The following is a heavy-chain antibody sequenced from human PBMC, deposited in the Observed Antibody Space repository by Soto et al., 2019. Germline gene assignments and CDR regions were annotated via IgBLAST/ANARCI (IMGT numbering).Heavy chain of an antibody. D-gene: IGHD3-10*01. CDR3: ASLINAAFDF. CDR2: IYSSGST. CDR1: GDSVSSGSSH. J-gene: IGHJ4*02. V-gene: IGHV4-61*01. Sequence: QVHLQESGPGLVKPSETLSLTCTVSGDSVSSGSSHWNWIRQPPGKGLEWIGYIYSSGSTSYNPSLXGXVXIXIDTSKIQFSLKLRSVTAADTAVYYCASLINAAFDFWGQGTLVTVSS.